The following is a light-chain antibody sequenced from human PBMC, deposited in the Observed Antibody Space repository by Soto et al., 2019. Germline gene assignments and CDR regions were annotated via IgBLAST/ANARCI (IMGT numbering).Light chain of an antibody. CDR1: SSDVGGYKY. V-gene: IGLV2-14*01. CDR2: DVS. CDR3: SSYTSSSTRV. J-gene: IGLJ1*01. Sequence: QSALTQPASVSGSPGQSITISSTGTSSDVGGYKYVSWYQQHPGEAPKLMIYDVSNRPSGVSNRFSGSKSGNTASLTISGLQAEDEADYYCSSYTSSSTRVFGTGTKVTVL.